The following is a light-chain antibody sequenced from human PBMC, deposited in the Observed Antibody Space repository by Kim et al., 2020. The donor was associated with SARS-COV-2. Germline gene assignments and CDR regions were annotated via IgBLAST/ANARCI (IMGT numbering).Light chain of an antibody. J-gene: IGLJ2*01. V-gene: IGLV2-14*03. CDR2: DVT. CDR3: TSYTNSGAFVL. Sequence: QSALTQPASVSGSPGQSITVSCTGTSSDIGAYNYVSWYQQHPGKAPKLMIYDVTYRPSGVSNRFSDSKSGNTASLTISGLQTDDEADYYCTSYTNSGAFVLFGGGSQLTVL. CDR1: SSDIGAYNY.